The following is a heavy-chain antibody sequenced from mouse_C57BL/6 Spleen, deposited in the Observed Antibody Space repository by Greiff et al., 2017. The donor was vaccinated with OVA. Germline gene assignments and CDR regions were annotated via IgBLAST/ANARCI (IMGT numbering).Heavy chain of an antibody. CDR2: IYPGNSDT. J-gene: IGHJ2*01. CDR1: GYTFTSYW. Sequence: EVQRVESGTVLARPGASVKMSCKTSGYTFTSYWMHWVKQRPGQGLEWIGAIYPGNSDTSYNQKFKGKAKLTAVTSARTAYMELRSLTNEDSAVYYCTFTTVVATGFDYWGQGTTLTVSS. V-gene: IGHV1-5*01. D-gene: IGHD1-1*01. CDR3: TFTTVVATGFDY.